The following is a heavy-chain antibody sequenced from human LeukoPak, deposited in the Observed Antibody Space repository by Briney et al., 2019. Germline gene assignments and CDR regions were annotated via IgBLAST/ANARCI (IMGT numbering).Heavy chain of an antibody. J-gene: IGHJ3*02. Sequence: SETLSLTCTVSGGSISSSSYYWGWIRQPPGKGLGWIGSIYYSGSTYYNPSLKSRVTISVDTSKNQFSLKLSSVTAADTAVYYCARDQRGYSYGGDAFDIWGQGTMVTVSS. D-gene: IGHD5-18*01. CDR1: GGSISSSSYY. CDR2: IYYSGST. CDR3: ARDQRGYSYGGDAFDI. V-gene: IGHV4-39*07.